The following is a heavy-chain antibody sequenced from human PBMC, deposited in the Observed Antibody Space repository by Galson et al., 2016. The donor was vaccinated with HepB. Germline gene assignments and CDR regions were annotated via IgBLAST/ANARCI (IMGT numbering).Heavy chain of an antibody. J-gene: IGHJ4*02. D-gene: IGHD1-1*01. Sequence: SVKVSCKASGGSFSSYAISWVRQAPGQGLEWMGGIIPIFGTANYAQKFQGRVTITADKSTSTASMELSSLRPEDTAVYYCARLSTTGLDYWGQGTLVTVSS. V-gene: IGHV1-69*06. CDR2: IIPIFGTA. CDR3: ARLSTTGLDY. CDR1: GGSFSSYA.